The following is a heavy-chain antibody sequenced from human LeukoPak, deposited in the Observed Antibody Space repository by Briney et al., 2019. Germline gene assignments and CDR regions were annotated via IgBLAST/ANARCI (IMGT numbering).Heavy chain of an antibody. V-gene: IGHV3-30-3*01. J-gene: IGHJ4*02. CDR3: ATDYYGSGSYYV. D-gene: IGHD3-10*01. CDR1: GFTFGSYA. Sequence: PGRSLRLSCAASGFTFGSYAMHWVRQAPGKGLEWVAVISYDGSNKYYADSVKGRFTISRDNSKNTLYLQMNSLRAEDTAVYYCATDYYGSGSYYVWGQGTLVTVSS. CDR2: ISYDGSNK.